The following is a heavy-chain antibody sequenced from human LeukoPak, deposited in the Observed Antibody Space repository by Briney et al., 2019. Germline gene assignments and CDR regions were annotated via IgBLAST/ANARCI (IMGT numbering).Heavy chain of an antibody. CDR3: AKGLRGYRNFDY. V-gene: IGHV3-30*02. J-gene: IGHJ4*02. CDR2: IRYDGSNK. D-gene: IGHD5-12*01. CDR1: GFTFSSYG. Sequence: PGGSLRLSCAASGFTFSSYGMYWVRQAPGKGLEWVAFIRYDGSNKYYADSVKGRFTVSRDNSKNTLYLQMNSLRAEDTAAYYCAKGLRGYRNFDYWGQGSLVTVSS.